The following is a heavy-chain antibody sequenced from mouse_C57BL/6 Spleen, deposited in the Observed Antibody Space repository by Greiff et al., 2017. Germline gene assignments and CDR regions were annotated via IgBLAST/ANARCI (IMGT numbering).Heavy chain of an antibody. J-gene: IGHJ4*01. CDR1: GFSFNTYA. Sequence: EMQRVESGGGLVQPKGSLKLSCAASGFSFNTYAMNWVRQAPGTGLEWVARIRSNSNKYATYYADSVKDRFTISRDDSESMLYLQMNNLKTEDTSMYYCVGGNYGYYAMDYWGQGTSVTVSS. V-gene: IGHV10-1*01. CDR3: VGGNYGYYAMDY. CDR2: IRSNSNKYAT. D-gene: IGHD1-1*01.